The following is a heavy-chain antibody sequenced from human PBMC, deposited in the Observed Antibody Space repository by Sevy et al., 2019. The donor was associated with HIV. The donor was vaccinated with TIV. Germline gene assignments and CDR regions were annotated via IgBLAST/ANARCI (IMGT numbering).Heavy chain of an antibody. CDR3: AKGDSTFYGMDV. D-gene: IGHD2-2*01. CDR2: ISGSGGST. V-gene: IGHV3-23*01. J-gene: IGHJ6*02. CDR1: GFTFSTYT. Sequence: GGSLRLSCAASGFTFSTYTMHWVRQAPGKGLEWVSAISGSGGSTYYGDSVKGRFTISRDKSKNTLYLQMNSLRAEDTAVYYCAKGDSTFYGMDVWGQGTTVTVSS.